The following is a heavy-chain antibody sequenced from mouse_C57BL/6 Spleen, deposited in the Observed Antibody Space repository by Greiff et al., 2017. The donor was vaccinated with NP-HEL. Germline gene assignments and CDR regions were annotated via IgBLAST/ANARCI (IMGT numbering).Heavy chain of an antibody. CDR1: GFNIKDDY. CDR2: IDPENGDT. D-gene: IGHD2-2*01. CDR3: TTPTMVRGDY. J-gene: IGHJ4*01. Sequence: EVQLQQSGAELVRPGASVKLSCTASGFNIKDDYMHWVKQRPDQGLEWIGWIDPENGDTEYASKFQGKATITADTSSNTAYLQLSSLTSEDTAVYYCTTPTMVRGDYWGQGTSVTVSS. V-gene: IGHV14-4*01.